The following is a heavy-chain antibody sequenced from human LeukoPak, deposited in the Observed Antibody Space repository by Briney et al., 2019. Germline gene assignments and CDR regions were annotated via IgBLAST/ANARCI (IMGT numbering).Heavy chain of an antibody. CDR1: GFIVSSNY. V-gene: IGHV3-66*01. CDR3: AKDLGWYVKGEN. J-gene: IGHJ4*02. CDR2: IYSGGTT. D-gene: IGHD6-19*01. Sequence: PGGSLRLSCAASGFIVSSNYMSWVRQAPEKGLEWVSVIYSGGTTYYADSVKGRFTISRDNSKNTLYLQMNSLRAEDTAVYYCAKDLGWYVKGENWGQGTLVSVSS.